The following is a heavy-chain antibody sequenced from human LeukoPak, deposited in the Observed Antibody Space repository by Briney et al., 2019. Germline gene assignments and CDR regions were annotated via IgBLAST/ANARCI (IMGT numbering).Heavy chain of an antibody. D-gene: IGHD3-10*01. J-gene: IGHJ4*02. CDR2: IRSKAYGGTT. V-gene: IGHV3-49*04. CDR1: GFTFGDYA. CDR3: TRAGAYYFDY. Sequence: HPGGSLRLSCTASGFTFGDYAMSWVRQAPGEGLEWVGFIRSKAYGGTTEYAASVKGRFTISRDDSKSIAYLQMNSLKTEDTAVYYCTRAGAYYFDYWGQGTLVTVSS.